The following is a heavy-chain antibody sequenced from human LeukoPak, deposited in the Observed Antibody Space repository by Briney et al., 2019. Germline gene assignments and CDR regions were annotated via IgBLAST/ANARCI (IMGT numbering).Heavy chain of an antibody. J-gene: IGHJ3*02. CDR2: ISSSSSTI. D-gene: IGHD1-26*01. CDR1: GFTFSSYS. Sequence: GGSLRLSCAASGFTFSSYSMNWVRQAPGKGLEWVSYISSSSSTIYYADSVKGRFTISRDNAKNSLYLQMNSLRAEDTAVYYCARLMGATTSPPSWAFDIWGQGTMVTVSS. CDR3: ARLMGATTSPPSWAFDI. V-gene: IGHV3-48*01.